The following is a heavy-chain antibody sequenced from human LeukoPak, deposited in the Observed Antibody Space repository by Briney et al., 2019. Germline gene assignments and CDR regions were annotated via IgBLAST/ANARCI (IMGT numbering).Heavy chain of an antibody. Sequence: PGGSLRLSCAASAFIFNNYYMSWIRQAPEKGLECVSYISNSGSTMFYADSVKGRFTISRDNSKNTLYLQMDSLRPEDTALYYCARPYCSGGNCAFDYWGQGTLVTASS. CDR1: AFIFNNYY. CDR2: ISNSGSTM. V-gene: IGHV3-11*04. D-gene: IGHD2-15*01. J-gene: IGHJ4*02. CDR3: ARPYCSGGNCAFDY.